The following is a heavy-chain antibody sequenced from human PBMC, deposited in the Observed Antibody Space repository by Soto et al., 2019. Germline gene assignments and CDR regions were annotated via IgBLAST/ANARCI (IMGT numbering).Heavy chain of an antibody. CDR1: GYTFTSYG. Sequence: ASVKVSCKASGYTFTSYGISWVRPAPGQGLEWMGWISAYNGNTNYAQKLQGRVTMTTDTSTSTAYMELRSLRSDDTAVYYCARVGMHVQGVVVPAAIPTNWFDPWGQGTLVTVSS. CDR2: ISAYNGNT. D-gene: IGHD2-2*01. V-gene: IGHV1-18*01. CDR3: ARVGMHVQGVVVPAAIPTNWFDP. J-gene: IGHJ5*02.